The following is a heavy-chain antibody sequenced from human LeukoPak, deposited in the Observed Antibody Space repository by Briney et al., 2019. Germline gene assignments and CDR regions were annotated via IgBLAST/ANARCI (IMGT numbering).Heavy chain of an antibody. CDR1: GYTFTSYG. D-gene: IGHD2-15*01. CDR2: ITGYNGDT. J-gene: IGHJ4*02. CDR3: ARQQEYCPSGYCYSSFGN. Sequence: ASVKVSCKASGYTFTSYGFSWVRQAPGQGLEWIGWITGYNGDTKYAQKLQGRVTMTTDTSPRTVYMELRSLRSDDTAVYYCARQQEYCPSGYCYSSFGNWGQGTLVTVSS. V-gene: IGHV1-18*01.